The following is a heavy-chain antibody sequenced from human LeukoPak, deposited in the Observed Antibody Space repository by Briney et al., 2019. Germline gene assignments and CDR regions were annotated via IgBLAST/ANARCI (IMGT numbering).Heavy chain of an antibody. V-gene: IGHV1-69*05. D-gene: IGHD3-22*01. CDR2: IIPIFGTA. CDR3: ARDGSGYIGLDY. J-gene: IGHJ4*02. Sequence: ASVKVSCKASGGTFSSYAISWVRQAPGQGLEWMGGIIPIFGTANYAQKFQGRVTITTDESTSTAYMELSSLRSEDTAVYYCARDGSGYIGLDYWGQGTLVTVSS. CDR1: GGTFSSYA.